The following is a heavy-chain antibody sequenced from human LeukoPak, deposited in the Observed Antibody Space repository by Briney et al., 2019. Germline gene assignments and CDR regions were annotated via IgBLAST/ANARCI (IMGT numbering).Heavy chain of an antibody. CDR2: IKQDGSEK. V-gene: IGHV3-7*01. D-gene: IGHD5-18*01. CDR1: GFTFTKYW. CDR3: ARDGHSYGWDYYYYGMDV. Sequence: GDSLRLSCAASGFTFTKYWMSWVRQAPGKGLEWVANIKQDGSEKYYVDSVKGRFTISRDNAKNSLYLQMNSLRAEDTAVYYCARDGHSYGWDYYYYGMDVWGQGTTVTVSS. J-gene: IGHJ6*02.